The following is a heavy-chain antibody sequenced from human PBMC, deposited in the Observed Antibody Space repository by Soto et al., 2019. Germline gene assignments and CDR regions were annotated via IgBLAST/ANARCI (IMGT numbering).Heavy chain of an antibody. CDR1: GFTFSRYW. V-gene: IGHV3-7*01. J-gene: IGHJ3*02. CDR3: VRDDPRRNNDFWSGHYTTDAFDI. Sequence: EVQLVESGGGLVQPGGSLRLSCAASGFTFSRYWMSWVLQAPGKGLEWVANIKQDGSEKYYVESVKGRFTMSRDNTKKSLYLQMNSLRAEDTAVYYCVRDDPRRNNDFWSGHYTTDAFDIWGQGRMVTVSS. D-gene: IGHD3-3*01. CDR2: IKQDGSEK.